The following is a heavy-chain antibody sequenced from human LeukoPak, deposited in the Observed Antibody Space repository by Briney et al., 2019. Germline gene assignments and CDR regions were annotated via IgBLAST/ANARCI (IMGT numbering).Heavy chain of an antibody. D-gene: IGHD6-19*01. V-gene: IGHV4-59*01. J-gene: IGHJ3*02. CDR1: GGSISSYY. CDR3: ASHSRSGWSLDAFDI. CDR2: IYYSGST. Sequence: SETLSLTCTVSGGSISSYYWSWIRQPPGKGLEWIGYIYYSGSTNYNPSLKSRVTISVDTSKNQFSLKLSSVTAADTAVYYCASHSRSGWSLDAFDIWGQGTMVTVSS.